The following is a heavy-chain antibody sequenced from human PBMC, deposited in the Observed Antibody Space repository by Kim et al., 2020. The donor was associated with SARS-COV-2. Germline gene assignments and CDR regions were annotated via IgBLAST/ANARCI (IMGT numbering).Heavy chain of an antibody. D-gene: IGHD1-20*01. V-gene: IGHV4-59*01. CDR1: GGSISSYY. CDR3: ARDNWLYNYYYGMDV. CDR2: IYYSGST. Sequence: SETLSLTCTVSGGSISSYYWSWIRQPPGKGLEWIGYIYYSGSTNYNPSLKSRVTISVDTSKNQFSLKLSSVTAADTAVYYCARDNWLYNYYYGMDVWGQGTTVTVSS. J-gene: IGHJ6*02.